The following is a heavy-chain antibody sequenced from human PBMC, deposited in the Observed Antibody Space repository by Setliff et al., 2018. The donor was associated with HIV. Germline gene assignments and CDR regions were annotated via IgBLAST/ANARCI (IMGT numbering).Heavy chain of an antibody. CDR2: ISYSGRT. CDR1: GGSISSSNYY. J-gene: IGHJ6*03. Sequence: SETLSLTCSVSGGSISSSNYYWGWIRQPPGKGLQWIGSISYSGRTYYNPSLKSRVSISVDTSKRQFHLNVTSVTAADTAVYYCARGHYDFWSSYMDVWGKGTTVTVSS. D-gene: IGHD3-3*01. V-gene: IGHV4-39*06. CDR3: ARGHYDFWSSYMDV.